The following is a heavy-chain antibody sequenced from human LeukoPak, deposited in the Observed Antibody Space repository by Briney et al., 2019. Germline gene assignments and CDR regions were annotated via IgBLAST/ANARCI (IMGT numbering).Heavy chain of an antibody. D-gene: IGHD5-18*01. CDR2: ISSSGSTI. CDR3: ASVGKQLDPYYYYMDV. J-gene: IGHJ6*03. V-gene: IGHV3-11*01. CDR1: GFTFSDYY. Sequence: PGGSLRLSCAASGFTFSDYYMSWIRQAPGKGLEWVSYISSSGSTIYYADSVKGRFTISRDNAKNSLYLQMNSLRAEDTAVYYWASVGKQLDPYYYYMDVWGKGTTVTVSS.